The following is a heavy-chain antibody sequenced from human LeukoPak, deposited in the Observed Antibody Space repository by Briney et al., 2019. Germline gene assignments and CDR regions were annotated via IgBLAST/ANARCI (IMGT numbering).Heavy chain of an antibody. CDR2: ISSSGSTI. Sequence: GGSLRLSCAASGFTFSSYEMNWVRQAPGKGLEWVSYISSSGSTIYYADSVKGRFTISRGNAKNSLYLQMNSLRAEDTAVYYCASLVGFWRGTDDYWGQGTLVTVSS. D-gene: IGHD3-3*01. V-gene: IGHV3-48*03. J-gene: IGHJ4*02. CDR3: ASLVGFWRGTDDY. CDR1: GFTFSSYE.